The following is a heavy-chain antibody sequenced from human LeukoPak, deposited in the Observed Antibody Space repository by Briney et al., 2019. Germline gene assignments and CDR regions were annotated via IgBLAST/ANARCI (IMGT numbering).Heavy chain of an antibody. J-gene: IGHJ4*02. CDR2: ISGSGGST. V-gene: IGHV3-23*01. CDR1: GFTFSSYA. Sequence: PGGSLRLSCAASGFTFSSYAMSWVRQAPGKGLEWVSAISGSGGSTYYADSVKGRFTISRDNSKNTLYLQMNSLRAEDTAVYYCARHVLGYCSGGSCSPRVSYFDYWGQGTLVTVSS. CDR3: ARHVLGYCSGGSCSPRVSYFDY. D-gene: IGHD2-15*01.